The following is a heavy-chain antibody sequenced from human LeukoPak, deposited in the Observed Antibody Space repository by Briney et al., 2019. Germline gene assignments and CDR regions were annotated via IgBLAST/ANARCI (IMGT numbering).Heavy chain of an antibody. J-gene: IGHJ4*02. CDR2: MSYDGSNK. D-gene: IGHD3-3*01. V-gene: IGHV3-30*04. CDR3: ARGGYDFWSGYYLNYFDY. CDR1: GFTFSSYA. Sequence: GGSLRLSCAASGFTFSSYAMHWVRQAPGKGLEWVAVMSYDGSNKYYADSVKGRFTISRDNSKNTLYLQMNSLRAEDTAVYYCARGGYDFWSGYYLNYFDYWGQGTLVTVSS.